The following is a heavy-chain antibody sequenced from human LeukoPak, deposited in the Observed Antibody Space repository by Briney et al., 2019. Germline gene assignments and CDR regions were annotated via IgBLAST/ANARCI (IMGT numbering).Heavy chain of an antibody. CDR2: IYYSGST. CDR1: VGSISSRRYY. D-gene: IGHD1-26*01. J-gene: IGHJ5*02. Sequence: SETLSLTCTVSVGSISSRRYYWGWIRQPPGKGLKWIASIYYSGSTYYNPSLKSRFTISVDTSKHELSLKLSSLTAADTAVYYCARHEYSGSYYGLSWFDPWGQGTLVTVSS. CDR3: ARHEYSGSYYGLSWFDP. V-gene: IGHV4-39*01.